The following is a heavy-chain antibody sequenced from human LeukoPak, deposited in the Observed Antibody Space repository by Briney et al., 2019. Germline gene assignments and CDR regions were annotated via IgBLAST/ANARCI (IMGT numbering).Heavy chain of an antibody. CDR1: GYTFTSYG. Sequence: GASVKVSCKASGYTFTSYGISWVRQAPGQGLEWMGWISAYNGNTNYAQKLQGRVTMTTDTSTSTAYMELRSLRSDDTAVYYCARRYDLWSEFAGDYYYYGMDVWGQGTTVTVSS. D-gene: IGHD3-3*01. CDR3: ARRYDLWSEFAGDYYYYGMDV. J-gene: IGHJ6*02. CDR2: ISAYNGNT. V-gene: IGHV1-18*01.